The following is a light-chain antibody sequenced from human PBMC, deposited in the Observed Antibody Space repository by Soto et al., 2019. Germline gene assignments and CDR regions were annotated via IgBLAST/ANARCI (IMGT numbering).Light chain of an antibody. Sequence: QSVLTQPPSASGTPGQRVTISCSGASSNIGSNAVNWYQQLPGTAPQLLIYTNNERPSGVPDRFSGSKSGTSASLAITGLQSEDDADYHCAAWDDSLNALVFGGGTKLTVL. CDR3: AAWDDSLNALV. V-gene: IGLV1-44*01. CDR1: SSNIGSNA. J-gene: IGLJ3*02. CDR2: TNN.